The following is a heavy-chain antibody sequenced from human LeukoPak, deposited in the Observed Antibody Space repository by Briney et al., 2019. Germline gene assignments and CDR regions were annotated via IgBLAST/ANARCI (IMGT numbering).Heavy chain of an antibody. Sequence: ASVKVSCKASGYTFTSYGISWVRQAPGQGLEWMGWISAYNGNTNYAQKLQGRVTMTTDTSTSTAYMELRSLRSDDTAVYYCARSGYCSGASCYAEGIDHWGQGTLVTVSS. J-gene: IGHJ4*02. CDR1: GYTFTSYG. D-gene: IGHD2-2*01. CDR3: ARSGYCSGASCYAEGIDH. CDR2: ISAYNGNT. V-gene: IGHV1-18*01.